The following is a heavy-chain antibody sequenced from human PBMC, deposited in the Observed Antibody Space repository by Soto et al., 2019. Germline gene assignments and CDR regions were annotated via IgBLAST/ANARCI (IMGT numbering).Heavy chain of an antibody. CDR2: ISSNGGST. Sequence: EVQLVESGGGLVQPGGSLRLSCAASGFTFSSYAMHWVRQAPGKGLEYVSAISSNGGSTYYANSVKGRFTISRDNSKYTLYLQMGSLRAEDMAVYYCARAGSGGSSWPWHYYYYMDVWGKGTTVTVSS. CDR3: ARAGSGGSSWPWHYYYYMDV. CDR1: GFTFSSYA. D-gene: IGHD6-13*01. V-gene: IGHV3-64*01. J-gene: IGHJ6*03.